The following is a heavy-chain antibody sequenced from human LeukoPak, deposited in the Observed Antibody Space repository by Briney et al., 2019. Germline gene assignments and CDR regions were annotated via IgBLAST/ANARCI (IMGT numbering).Heavy chain of an antibody. J-gene: IGHJ4*02. Sequence: GRSLRLSCAASGFTFSSYATHWVRQAPGKGLEWVSAISGSGGSTYYADSVKGRFTISRDNAKNSLYLQMNSLRAEDTALYHCARVRSRTSHTIFGVADYWGQGTLVTVSS. CDR2: ISGSGGST. V-gene: IGHV3-23*01. CDR1: GFTFSSYA. D-gene: IGHD3-3*01. CDR3: ARVRSRTSHTIFGVADY.